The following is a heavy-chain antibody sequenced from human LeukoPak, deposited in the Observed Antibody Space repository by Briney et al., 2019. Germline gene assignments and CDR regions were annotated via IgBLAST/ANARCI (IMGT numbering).Heavy chain of an antibody. V-gene: IGHV1-18*01. J-gene: IGHJ4*02. CDR3: ARDPPALFYFDY. Sequence: GASVKASCKASGYTFTSYDINWVRQATGQGLEWMGWVSGYNGNTNYAQKFQGRVTMTTDTFTSTAYMELTSLRSDDTAVYYCARDPPALFYFDYWGQGTLVTVSS. CDR2: VSGYNGNT. CDR1: GYTFTSYD.